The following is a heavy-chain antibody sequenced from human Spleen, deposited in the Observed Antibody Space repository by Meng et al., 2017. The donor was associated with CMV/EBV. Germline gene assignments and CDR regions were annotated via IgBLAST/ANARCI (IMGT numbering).Heavy chain of an antibody. J-gene: IGHJ4*02. CDR1: GYTFTSYG. V-gene: IGHV1-18*01. D-gene: IGHD1-26*01. Sequence: SGYTFTSYGISWVRQAPGQGLEWMGWISAYNGNTNYAQKLQGRVTMTTDTSTSTAYMELRSLRSDDTAVYYCARSSDSGSYPSYFDYWGQGTLVTVSS. CDR2: ISAYNGNT. CDR3: ARSSDSGSYPSYFDY.